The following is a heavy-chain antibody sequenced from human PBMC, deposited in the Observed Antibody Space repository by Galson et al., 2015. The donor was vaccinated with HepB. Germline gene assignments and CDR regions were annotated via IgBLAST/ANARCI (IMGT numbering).Heavy chain of an antibody. D-gene: IGHD2-21*01. Sequence: SVTVSCKASGSTFTSYGISWVRQAPGQGLEWMGWISAYNGNTNYAQKLQGRVTMTTDTSTSTAYMELRSLRSDDTAVYYCARDLGAYCGGDCYPDYWGQGTLVTVSS. CDR3: ARDLGAYCGGDCYPDY. CDR1: GSTFTSYG. CDR2: ISAYNGNT. V-gene: IGHV1-18*01. J-gene: IGHJ4*02.